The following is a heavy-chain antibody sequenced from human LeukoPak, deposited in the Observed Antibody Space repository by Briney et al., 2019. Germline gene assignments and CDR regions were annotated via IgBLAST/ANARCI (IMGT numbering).Heavy chain of an antibody. CDR3: ARGAVYYYGSGNNWFDP. CDR2: IYHSGST. V-gene: IGHV4-30-2*01. Sequence: SETLSLTCTVSGGSISSGGYYWSWIRQPPGKGLEWIGYIYHSGSTYYNPSLKSRVTISVDRSKNQFSLKLSSVTAADTAVYYCARGAVYYYGSGNNWFDPWGQGTLVTVSS. CDR1: GGSISSGGYY. D-gene: IGHD3-10*01. J-gene: IGHJ5*02.